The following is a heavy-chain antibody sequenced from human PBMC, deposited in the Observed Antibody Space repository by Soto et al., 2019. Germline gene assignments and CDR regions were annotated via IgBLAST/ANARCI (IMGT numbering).Heavy chain of an antibody. CDR3: ARHVPAAGYYYGMDF. CDR2: IIPIFGTA. Sequence: QVQLVQSGAEVKKPGSSVKVSCKASGGTFSSYAISWVRQAPGQGLEWMGGIIPIFGTANYAQKFQGRVTLTADESTSTAYMEWSSLRYEDTAVYYCARHVPAAGYYYGMDFWGQWTTVTVSS. D-gene: IGHD2-2*01. J-gene: IGHJ6*02. CDR1: GGTFSSYA. V-gene: IGHV1-69*12.